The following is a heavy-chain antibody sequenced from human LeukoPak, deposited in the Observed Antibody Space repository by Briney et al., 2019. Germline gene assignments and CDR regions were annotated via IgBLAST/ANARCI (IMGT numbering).Heavy chain of an antibody. D-gene: IGHD5-12*01. J-gene: IGHJ4*02. V-gene: IGHV3-30-3*01. Sequence: GGSLRLSCAASGFTFSDYAMHWVCQAPGKGLEWVAVISKDGSDKYYPGSVRGRFTISRDNAKNSLYLQMNSLRAEDTAVYYCATSVATTRFDYWGQGTLATVPS. CDR3: ATSVATTRFDY. CDR1: GFTFSDYA. CDR2: ISKDGSDK.